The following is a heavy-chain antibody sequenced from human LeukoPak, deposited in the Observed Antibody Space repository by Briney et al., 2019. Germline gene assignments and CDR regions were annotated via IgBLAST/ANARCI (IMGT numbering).Heavy chain of an antibody. Sequence: SETLSLTCTVSGGSIGSTNYYWSWIRQPAGKGLEWIGRIYTSGSTNYNPSLKSRVSMSVDTSKNQFSLKLTSVTAADTAVYYCARGWNILTGYYYFDYWGQGTLVTVSS. V-gene: IGHV4-61*02. D-gene: IGHD3-9*01. CDR3: ARGWNILTGYYYFDY. J-gene: IGHJ4*02. CDR1: GGSIGSTNYY. CDR2: IYTSGST.